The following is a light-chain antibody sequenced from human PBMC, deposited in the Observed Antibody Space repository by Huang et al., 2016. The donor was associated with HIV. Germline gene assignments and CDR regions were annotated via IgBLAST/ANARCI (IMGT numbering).Light chain of an antibody. Sequence: IQLNQSPSSLSASVGDRVAITCRASQDIGNSLAWYQQRPGKAPKPLIYAASTLQGGVSSRFSGSVSGTYFTLTINDLQPEDFTTYYCRQLKDYPVTFGQGTRLDIE. CDR3: RQLKDYPVT. V-gene: IGKV1-9*01. CDR2: AAS. CDR1: QDIGNS. J-gene: IGKJ5*01.